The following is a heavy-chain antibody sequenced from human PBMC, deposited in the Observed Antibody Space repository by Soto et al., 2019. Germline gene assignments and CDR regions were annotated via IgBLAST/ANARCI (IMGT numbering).Heavy chain of an antibody. D-gene: IGHD3-10*01. CDR3: AREEYYGSGGADY. J-gene: IGHJ4*02. CDR2: ISAYHGNT. Sequence: QVQLVQSGAEVKKPRASVKVSCKASGYTFNRDGISWVRQAPVQGLEWLGWISAYHGNTNYAQKLQGRVTMATDTAPSRGSVEVRSLRSDDTAVYYCAREEYYGSGGADYWGQGALVTVS. V-gene: IGHV1-18*01. CDR1: GYTFNRDG.